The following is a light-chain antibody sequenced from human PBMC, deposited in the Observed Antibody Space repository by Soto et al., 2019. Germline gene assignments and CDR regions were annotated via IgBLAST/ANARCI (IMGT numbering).Light chain of an antibody. CDR1: QSIVTY. Sequence: DIQMTQSPSSLSASVGDRVTITCRASQSIVTYLNWYLQKPGKAPKLLIYAASNLETGVPSRFSGSGSGTDFTFTISSLQPEDIATYYCQQSYSTPLTFGGGTKVDIK. CDR2: AAS. V-gene: IGKV1-39*01. J-gene: IGKJ4*01. CDR3: QQSYSTPLT.